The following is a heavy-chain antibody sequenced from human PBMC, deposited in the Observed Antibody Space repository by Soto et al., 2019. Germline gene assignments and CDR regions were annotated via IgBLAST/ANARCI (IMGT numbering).Heavy chain of an antibody. J-gene: IGHJ3*02. CDR3: VVTTSTFGI. D-gene: IGHD2-21*02. CDR1: GLTFRNYW. Sequence: EVQLVESGGGLVQPGGSLRLSCEGSGLTFRNYWMNWVRKAPGKGLEWVANIKQDGSEKNYVDSVKGRFTISRDNAKNSLYLQMNSLRVEDTAVYYCVVTTSTFGIWGQGAMVTVSS. CDR2: IKQDGSEK. V-gene: IGHV3-7*05.